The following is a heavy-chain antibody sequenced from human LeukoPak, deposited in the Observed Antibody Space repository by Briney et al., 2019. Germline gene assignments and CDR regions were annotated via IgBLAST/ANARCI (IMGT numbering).Heavy chain of an antibody. V-gene: IGHV4-59*01. CDR1: GGSINRSYY. Sequence: KASETLSLSCSVSGGSINRSYYWAWIRQPPGKGLEWIGYLYNSGSTNYNPSLKSRVTISADTSKNQISLKLSSVTAADTAVYYCARAGGGYSYDYWGQGTLVTVSS. D-gene: IGHD5-18*01. CDR2: LYNSGST. J-gene: IGHJ4*02. CDR3: ARAGGGYSYDY.